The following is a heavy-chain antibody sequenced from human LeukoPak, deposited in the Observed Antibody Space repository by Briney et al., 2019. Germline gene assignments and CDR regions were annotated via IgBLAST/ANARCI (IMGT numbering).Heavy chain of an antibody. V-gene: IGHV4-34*01. CDR3: TRDTGTTGEVKFDP. CDR2: INHSGSS. Sequence: SETLSLTCAVYGESFKDYYWNWIRQPPGKGLEWIGEINHSGSSNYNPSLKSRVTMSVDTSKSQFSLNLMSVTAADTAVYYCTRDTGTTGEVKFDPWGQGTLVTVSS. J-gene: IGHJ5*02. D-gene: IGHD4-17*01. CDR1: GESFKDYY.